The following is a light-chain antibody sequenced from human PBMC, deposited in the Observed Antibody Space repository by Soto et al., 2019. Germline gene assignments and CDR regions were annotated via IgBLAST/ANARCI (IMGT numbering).Light chain of an antibody. CDR2: GAS. J-gene: IGKJ1*01. Sequence: EIVMTQSPATLSVSPGERATLSCRASQSVSSNLAWYQQKPGQAPRLLIYGASTRATGIPARFSGSGSWTDFTLTISRLEPEDFAVYYCQQYGSSPGTFGQGTKVDIK. CDR3: QQYGSSPGT. CDR1: QSVSSN. V-gene: IGKV3-15*01.